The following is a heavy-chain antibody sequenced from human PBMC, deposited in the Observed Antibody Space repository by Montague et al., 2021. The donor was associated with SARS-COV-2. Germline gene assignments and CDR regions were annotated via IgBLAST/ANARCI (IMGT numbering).Heavy chain of an antibody. CDR3: AKMGYGDSTQDY. CDR2: ISWNSGSI. V-gene: IGHV3-9*01. D-gene: IGHD4-17*01. J-gene: IGHJ4*02. Sequence: SLRLSCAASGFTFDDYAMHWVRQAPGKGLEWVSGISWNSGSIGYADSVKGRFTISRDNAKNSLYLQMNSLRAEDTALYYCAKMGYGDSTQDYWGQGTLVTVSS. CDR1: GFTFDDYA.